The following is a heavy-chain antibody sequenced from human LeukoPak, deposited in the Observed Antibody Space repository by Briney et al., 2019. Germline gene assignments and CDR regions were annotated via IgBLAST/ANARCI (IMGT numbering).Heavy chain of an antibody. V-gene: IGHV1-8*03. Sequence: GASVKVSCKASGYTFTGYYMHWVRQATGQGLEWMGWMNPNSGNTGYAQKFQGRVTITRNTSISTAYMELSSLRSEDTAVYYCVLSSSPSEGTFDYWGQGTLVTVSS. CDR2: MNPNSGNT. D-gene: IGHD6-13*01. J-gene: IGHJ4*02. CDR1: GYTFTGYY. CDR3: VLSSSPSEGTFDY.